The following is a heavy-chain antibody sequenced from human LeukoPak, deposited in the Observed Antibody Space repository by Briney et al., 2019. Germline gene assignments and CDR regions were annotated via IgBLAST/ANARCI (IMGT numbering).Heavy chain of an antibody. V-gene: IGHV3-15*01. CDR2: VRSVAAGGAT. J-gene: IGHJ4*02. D-gene: IGHD2-15*01. CDR1: GFTFTDAW. CDR3: VTDTVVPLAQIDH. Sequence: GGSLRLSCAASGFTFTDAWKSWVRQAPGKGLEWVGRVRSVAAGGATEYAAPVEGRFIISGDDSKHTLSLQMNSLEIEDTAVYFCVTDTVVPLAQIDHWGQGTLVTVSS.